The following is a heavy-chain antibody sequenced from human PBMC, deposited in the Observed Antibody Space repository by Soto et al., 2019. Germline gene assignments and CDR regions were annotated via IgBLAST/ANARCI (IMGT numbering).Heavy chain of an antibody. J-gene: IGHJ6*02. CDR1: GDSISTYY. CDR3: ARENYYGSGTYFRLDV. D-gene: IGHD3-10*01. CDR2: LYDSGST. V-gene: IGHV4-59*01. Sequence: QVQLQESGPGLVKPSETLSLTCTVSGDSISTYYWSWIRQPPGKGLEWIGYLYDSGSTHYNPSLKSRVTISVDTSKNQFSLKLTSVTAADTAVYYCARENYYGSGTYFRLDVWGRGTRVTVSS.